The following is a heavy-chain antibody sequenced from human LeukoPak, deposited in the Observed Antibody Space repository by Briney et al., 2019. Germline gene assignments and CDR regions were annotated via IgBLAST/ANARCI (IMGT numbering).Heavy chain of an antibody. D-gene: IGHD6-19*01. Sequence: SETLSLTCAVYGGSFSGYYWSWIRQPPGKGLEWIGEINHSGSTNYNPSLKSRVTISVDTSKNQFSLKLRSVTPADTAVSYCARQRGISVGGIASYYYYYYMDVWGKGTTVTIPS. CDR2: INHSGST. CDR3: ARQRGISVGGIASYYYYYYMDV. V-gene: IGHV4-34*01. J-gene: IGHJ6*03. CDR1: GGSFSGYY.